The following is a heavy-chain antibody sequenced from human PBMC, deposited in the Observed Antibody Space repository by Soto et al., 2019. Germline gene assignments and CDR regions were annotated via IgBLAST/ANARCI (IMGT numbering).Heavy chain of an antibody. V-gene: IGHV3-7*03. D-gene: IGHD6-19*01. CDR2: IKQDGSEK. CDR1: GFTFSIYW. J-gene: IGHJ4*02. CDR3: ARIPKYVSGWIPTLSLDY. Sequence: PGGSLRLSCAASGFTFSIYWMSWVRQAPGKGLEWVANIKQDGSEKYYVDSVKGRFTISRDNAQNSLYLQMNSLRAEDTAVYYCARIPKYVSGWIPTLSLDYWGQGTPVTVSS.